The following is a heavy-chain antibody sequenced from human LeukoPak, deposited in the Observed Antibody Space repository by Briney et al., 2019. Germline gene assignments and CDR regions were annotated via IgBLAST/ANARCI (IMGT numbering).Heavy chain of an antibody. V-gene: IGHV3-21*06. Sequence: PGGSLRLSCAASGFIFSNYGMSWVRQAPGKGLEWVSSISFSSTHIYYADSIQGRFTISRDNAENSLYLQMNSLRAEDTAVYYCARVVIRTYQLLDYYYYMDVWGKGTTVTVSS. CDR1: GFIFSNYG. D-gene: IGHD2-2*01. CDR3: ARVVIRTYQLLDYYYYMDV. J-gene: IGHJ6*03. CDR2: ISFSSTHI.